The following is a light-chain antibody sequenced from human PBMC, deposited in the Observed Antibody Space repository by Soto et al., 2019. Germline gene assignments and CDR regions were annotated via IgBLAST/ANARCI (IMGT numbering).Light chain of an antibody. CDR2: RTS. CDR1: QPINNNY. V-gene: IGKV3-20*01. CDR3: QQYGGSPLT. J-gene: IGKJ4*01. Sequence: EIVLTQSPGTLSLSPGERATLSCTASQPINNNYLAWYQQKPGQAPRLLIYRTSIRATGIPDKFSGSGSGTDFTLTISRLEPEDFAVYYCQQYGGSPLTFGGGTKVDIK.